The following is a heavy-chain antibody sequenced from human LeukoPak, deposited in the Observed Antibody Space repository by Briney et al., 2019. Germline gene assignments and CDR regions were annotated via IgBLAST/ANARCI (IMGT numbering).Heavy chain of an antibody. D-gene: IGHD6-6*01. Sequence: PSETLSLTCAVSGGSISSGNWWSWVRQPPGKGLEWIGEIYHSGSTNYNPSLKSRVTISVDKSKNQFSLNLSSVTAADTAVYYCARHRAYSSSSPFDYWGQGTLVTVSS. V-gene: IGHV4-4*02. CDR3: ARHRAYSSSSPFDY. CDR1: GGSISSGNW. CDR2: IYHSGST. J-gene: IGHJ4*02.